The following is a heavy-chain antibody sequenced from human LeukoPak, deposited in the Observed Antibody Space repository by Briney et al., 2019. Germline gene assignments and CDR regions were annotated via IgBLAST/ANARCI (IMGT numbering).Heavy chain of an antibody. CDR2: IYSGGST. CDR1: GFTVSSNY. J-gene: IGHJ4*02. Sequence: GGSLRLSCGASGFTVSSNYMSWVRQAPGKGLEWVSVIYSGGSTYYADSVKGRFTISRDNSKNTLYLQMNSLRAEDTAVYYCARDQDGSGSFYLGFWGQGTLVTVSS. D-gene: IGHD3-10*01. V-gene: IGHV3-66*01. CDR3: ARDQDGSGSFYLGF.